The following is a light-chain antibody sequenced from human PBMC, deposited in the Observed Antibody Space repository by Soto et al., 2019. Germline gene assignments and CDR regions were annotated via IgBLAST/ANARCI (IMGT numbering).Light chain of an antibody. V-gene: IGLV1-44*01. CDR2: DNN. CDR3: ATWDDSLNGFV. J-gene: IGLJ1*01. Sequence: QSVLTQPPSASGTPGQRVTISCSGSRSNIGNNTVNWYQQLPGTAPKLLIYDNNQRPSGVPDRFSGSKSGTSASLAISGLQSEDEADYHCATWDDSLNGFVFGTGTKVTVL. CDR1: RSNIGNNT.